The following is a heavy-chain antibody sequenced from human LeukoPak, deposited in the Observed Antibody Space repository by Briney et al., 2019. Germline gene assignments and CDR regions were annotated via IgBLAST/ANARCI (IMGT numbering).Heavy chain of an antibody. Sequence: ASVTVSCKTSGYTFSNFQMHWVRPPPGQGLEWVGRTCPSGVGTKFAEKFQGRVTITRDASTSTVFRELGSLTPDDTAVYYCARDRRVVATIPFDHWGQGSPVTVSS. CDR3: ARDRRVVATIPFDH. V-gene: IGHV1-46*01. CDR1: GYTFSNFQ. D-gene: IGHD5-12*01. J-gene: IGHJ4*02. CDR2: TCPSGVGT.